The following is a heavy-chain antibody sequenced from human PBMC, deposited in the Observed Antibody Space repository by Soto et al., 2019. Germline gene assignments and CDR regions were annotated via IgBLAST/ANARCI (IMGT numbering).Heavy chain of an antibody. CDR1: GGTFSSYA. Sequence: QVQLVQSGAEVKKPWSSVKVSCKASGGTFSSYAISWLRKAPCQVLEWMGGIIPIFGTANYAHKFQGRVTITADESTRTAYMELSSLRSEDTAGYYCARGELSYDAFAIWGQGRMVSVSS. J-gene: IGHJ3*02. V-gene: IGHV1-69*01. CDR2: IIPIFGTA. D-gene: IGHD3-10*01. CDR3: ARGELSYDAFAI.